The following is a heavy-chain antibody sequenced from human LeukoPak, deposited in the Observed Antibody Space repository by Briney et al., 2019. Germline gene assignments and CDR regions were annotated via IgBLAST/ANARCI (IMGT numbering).Heavy chain of an antibody. D-gene: IGHD3-22*01. V-gene: IGHV3-23*01. CDR3: AKVSHYYDLKGHPSIDAFDI. CDR2: ISGSGGST. J-gene: IGHJ3*02. CDR1: GFTFSSYA. Sequence: GASLRLSCAASGFTFSSYAMSWVRPAPGKGLEWVSAISGSGGSTYYADSVKGRFTISRDNSKNTLYLQMNSLRAEDTAVYYCAKVSHYYDLKGHPSIDAFDIWGQGTMVTVSS.